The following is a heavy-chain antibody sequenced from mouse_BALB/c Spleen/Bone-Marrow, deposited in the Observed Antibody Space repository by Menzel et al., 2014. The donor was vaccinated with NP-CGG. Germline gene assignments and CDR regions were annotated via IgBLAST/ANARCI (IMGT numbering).Heavy chain of an antibody. CDR3: AREDIATVVEMDY. Sequence: VQLQQSGAELMKPGASVKISCKATGYTFSSYWIEWVKQRPGHGLEWIGEILPGSGSTNYNEKFKGKATFTADTSSNTAYMQLSSLTSEDSAVYYCAREDIATVVEMDYWGQGTSVPVSS. V-gene: IGHV1-9*01. J-gene: IGHJ4*01. D-gene: IGHD1-1*01. CDR1: GYTFSSYW. CDR2: ILPGSGST.